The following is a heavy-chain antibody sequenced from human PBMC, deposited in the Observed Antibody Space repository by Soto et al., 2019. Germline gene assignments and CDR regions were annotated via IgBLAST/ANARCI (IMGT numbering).Heavy chain of an antibody. CDR3: AREARYDRGVYHYEGIDY. CDR2: FSAGGDYR. CDR1: GFSFSDYS. J-gene: IGHJ4*02. D-gene: IGHD3-22*01. V-gene: IGHV3-23*01. Sequence: EVQLLQSGGGLAQPGGSLTLSCAASGFSFSDYSMNWVRRAPGKGLEWVSAFSAGGDYRHYADSVKGRFTISRDKSKNTLLLQMNSLRAEDTARYYCAREARYDRGVYHYEGIDYWGQGTLVTVSS.